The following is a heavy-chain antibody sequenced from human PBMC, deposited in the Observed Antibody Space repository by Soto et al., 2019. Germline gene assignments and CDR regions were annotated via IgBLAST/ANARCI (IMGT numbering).Heavy chain of an antibody. CDR2: ISAYNGNT. Sequence: QVQLVQSGAEVKKPGASVKVSCKASGYTFTSYGISWVRQAPGQGLEWMGWISAYNGNTNYAQKLQGRVTMTTDTSTSTADMELRSLRSDDTAVYYCAREKGDIVVVVAATLGAGYFDYWGQGTLVTVSS. CDR3: AREKGDIVVVVAATLGAGYFDY. V-gene: IGHV1-18*01. J-gene: IGHJ4*02. D-gene: IGHD2-15*01. CDR1: GYTFTSYG.